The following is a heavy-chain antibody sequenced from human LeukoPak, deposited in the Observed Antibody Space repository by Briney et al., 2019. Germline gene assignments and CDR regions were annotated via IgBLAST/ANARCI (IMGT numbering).Heavy chain of an antibody. Sequence: PGGSLRLSCAASGFTFNTYTLTWVRQAPGKGLEWASSITSSSNIYYADSVKGRFTVARDNAKNSLFLQMDSLRAEDTAVYYCARDRGGFNTDSFDIWGQGTMVTVSS. CDR2: ITSSSNI. V-gene: IGHV3-21*01. CDR1: GFTFNTYT. J-gene: IGHJ3*02. CDR3: ARDRGGFNTDSFDI. D-gene: IGHD5-12*01.